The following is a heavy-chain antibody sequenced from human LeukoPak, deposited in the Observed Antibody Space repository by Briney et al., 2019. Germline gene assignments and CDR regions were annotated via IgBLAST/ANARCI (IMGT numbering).Heavy chain of an antibody. D-gene: IGHD6-6*01. V-gene: IGHV1-2*02. CDR3: ARGPLGSISSGYYYYMDG. CDR2: INPNSGGT. J-gene: IGHJ6*03. CDR1: GYTFTGYY. Sequence: ASVKVSCKSSGYTFTGYYMYWVRHAPGQGLEWMGWINPNSGGTNYAQKFQGRVTMTRDTSISTAYMEVSRLGPDDTAVYYCARGPLGSISSGYYYYMDGWGKGTTVTVSS.